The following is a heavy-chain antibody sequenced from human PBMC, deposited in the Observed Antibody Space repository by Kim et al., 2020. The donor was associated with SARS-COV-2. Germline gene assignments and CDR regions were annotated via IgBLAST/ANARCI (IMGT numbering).Heavy chain of an antibody. J-gene: IGHJ6*02. Sequence: ADSVKSRFTISRDNSKNTLYLQMNSLRAEDTAVYYCAREAGYQFEYGMDVWGQGTTVTVSS. D-gene: IGHD3-16*02. V-gene: IGHV3-33*01. CDR3: AREAGYQFEYGMDV.